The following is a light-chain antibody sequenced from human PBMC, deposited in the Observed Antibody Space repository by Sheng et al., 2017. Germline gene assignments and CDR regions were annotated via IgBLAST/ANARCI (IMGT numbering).Light chain of an antibody. Sequence: DIQMTQSPSTLSASVGDRVIITCRASQGISTYLAWYQQKPGKAPKLLIYAASTLQSGVPSRFSGSGSGTDFTLTISCLQSEDFATYYCQQYYSYPRTFGQGTKVEIK. CDR2: AAS. J-gene: IGKJ1*01. V-gene: IGKV1-9*01. CDR3: QQYYSYPRT. CDR1: QGISTY.